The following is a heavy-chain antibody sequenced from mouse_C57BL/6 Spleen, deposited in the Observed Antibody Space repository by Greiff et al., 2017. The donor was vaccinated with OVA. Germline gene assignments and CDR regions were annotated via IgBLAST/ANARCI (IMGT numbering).Heavy chain of an antibody. CDR2: IYPGDGDT. Sequence: QVQLQQSGAELVKPGASVKISCKASGYAISSYWVNWVKQRPGKGLEWIGQIYPGDGDTKYNGKFKGKATLTADKSSSTAYMQLSSLTSEDSAVYFCARGYDGFDYWGQGTTLTVSS. D-gene: IGHD2-2*01. J-gene: IGHJ2*01. CDR1: GYAISSYW. CDR3: ARGYDGFDY. V-gene: IGHV1-80*01.